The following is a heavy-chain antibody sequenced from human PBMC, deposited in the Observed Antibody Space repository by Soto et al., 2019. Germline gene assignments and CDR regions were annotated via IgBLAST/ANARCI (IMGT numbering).Heavy chain of an antibody. V-gene: IGHV3-23*01. J-gene: IGHJ5*02. CDR2: ISGSGGST. D-gene: IGHD6-13*01. CDR1: GFTFSSYA. Sequence: GGSLRLSCAASGFTFSSYAMSWVRQAPGKGLEWVSAISGSGGSTYYADSVKGRFTISRDNSKNTLYLQMNSLRAEDTAVYYCANSIAAAGTRWFDPWGQGALVTVSS. CDR3: ANSIAAAGTRWFDP.